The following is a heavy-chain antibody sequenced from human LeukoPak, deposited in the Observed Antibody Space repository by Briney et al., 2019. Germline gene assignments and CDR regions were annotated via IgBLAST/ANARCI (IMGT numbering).Heavy chain of an antibody. D-gene: IGHD1-1*01. Sequence: TGGSLTLSCADSQFTFNGSWMNWVRQAPGKGLEWVANLDPTVSQKRYVDSVKRRFTISKDNPGASLYLDMHSLRAEDTAIYYCAIWTSGNYWGQGTLVTVSS. CDR3: AIWTSGNY. CDR1: QFTFNGSW. CDR2: LDPTVSQK. V-gene: IGHV3-7*01. J-gene: IGHJ4*02.